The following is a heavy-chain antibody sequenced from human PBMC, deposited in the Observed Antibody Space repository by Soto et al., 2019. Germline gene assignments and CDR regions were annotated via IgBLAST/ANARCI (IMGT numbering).Heavy chain of an antibody. CDR2: IKSKTDGGTT. D-gene: IGHD3-9*01. V-gene: IGHV3-15*07. J-gene: IGHJ6*02. CDR3: TAGGGGYFDWVYGMDV. Sequence: EVQLVESGGGLVKPGGSLRLSCAASGFTFSNAWMNWVRQAPGKGLEWVGRIKSKTDGGTTDYAAPVKGRFTISRDDSKNTLYLQMNSLKTEDTAVYYCTAGGGGYFDWVYGMDVWGQGTTVTVSS. CDR1: GFTFSNAW.